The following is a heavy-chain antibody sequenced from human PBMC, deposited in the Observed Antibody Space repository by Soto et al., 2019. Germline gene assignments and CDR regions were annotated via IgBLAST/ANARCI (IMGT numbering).Heavy chain of an antibody. CDR3: ASDWGDIFTSYYYYYYYGTDV. J-gene: IGHJ6*02. CDR2: ISSSSSTI. D-gene: IGHD3-9*01. Sequence: EVQLVESGGGLVQPGGSLRLSCAASGFTFSSYSMNWVRQAPGKGLEWVSYISSSSSTIYYADSVKGRFTISRDNAKNSLHLQMNSLRDEDTALYYCASDWGDIFTSYYYYYYYGTDVWGQGTTVTVSS. CDR1: GFTFSSYS. V-gene: IGHV3-48*02.